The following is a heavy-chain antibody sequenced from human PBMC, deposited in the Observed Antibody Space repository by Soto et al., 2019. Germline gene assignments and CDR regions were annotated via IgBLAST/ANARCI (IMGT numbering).Heavy chain of an antibody. CDR1: DGSISSSSYY. Sequence: SETLSLTCTVADGSISSSSYYWGWIRQPPGKGLEWIGSIYYSGSTYYNPSLKSRVTISVDTSKNQFSLKLSSVTAADTAVYYCARQTEYIVAMYSFDYWGQGTLVTVS. CDR2: IYYSGST. V-gene: IGHV4-39*01. D-gene: IGHD5-12*01. J-gene: IGHJ4*02. CDR3: ARQTEYIVAMYSFDY.